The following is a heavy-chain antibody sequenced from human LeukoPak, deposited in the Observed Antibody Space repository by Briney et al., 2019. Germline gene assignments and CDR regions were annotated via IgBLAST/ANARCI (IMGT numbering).Heavy chain of an antibody. CDR2: IIPIFGTA. J-gene: IGHJ5*02. Sequence: SVKVSCKASGYTFTSYGISWVRQAPGQGLEWMGGIIPIFGTANYAQKFQGRVTITADKSTSTAYMELSSLRSEDTAVYYCASTAKDSSSWANWFDPWGQGTLVTVSS. CDR1: GYTFTSYG. V-gene: IGHV1-69*06. CDR3: ASTAKDSSSWANWFDP. D-gene: IGHD6-13*01.